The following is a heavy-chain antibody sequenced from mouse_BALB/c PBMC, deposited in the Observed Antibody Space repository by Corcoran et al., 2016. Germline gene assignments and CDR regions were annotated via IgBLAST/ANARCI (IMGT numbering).Heavy chain of an antibody. CDR3: ASAPLHYYAMDY. CDR2: INTYTGEP. D-gene: IGHD6-1*01. CDR1: GYTFTNYG. V-gene: IGHV9-3-1*01. Sequence: QIQLVQSGPELKKPGETVKISCKASGYTFTNYGMNWVKQAPGKGLKWMGWINTYTGEPTYADDFKGRFAFSLETSASTAYLQINNLKNEDTATYFWASAPLHYYAMDYWGQGTSVTVSS. J-gene: IGHJ4*01.